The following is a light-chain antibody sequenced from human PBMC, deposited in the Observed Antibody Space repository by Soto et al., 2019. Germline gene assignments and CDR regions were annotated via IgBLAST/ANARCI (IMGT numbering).Light chain of an antibody. CDR3: QQTFVTPIT. V-gene: IGKV1-39*01. Sequence: DIPMTQSPSSLSASVGDRVTVTCRASENINTYLYWYQQRPGKAPSLLIYAASTLPSGVPSRFSGSGSGTDFTLTINSLEPEDFATYYCQQTFVTPITFGGGTKVEMK. CDR2: AAS. CDR1: ENINTY. J-gene: IGKJ4*01.